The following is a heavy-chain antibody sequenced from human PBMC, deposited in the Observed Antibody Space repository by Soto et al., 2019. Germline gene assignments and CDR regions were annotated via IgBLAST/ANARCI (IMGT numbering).Heavy chain of an antibody. CDR3: ARDSGDTTLRQWGRSFHY. CDR1: GFTFTNYY. J-gene: IGHJ4*02. CDR2: INPSGGGT. Sequence: QVQLVQSGAEVKKPGASVKVSCKASGFTFTNYYIHWGRQAPGQGLEWMGLINPSGGGTFYAQKFQSRVTVTRDTSTGTVYMELSNLRSEDTAVYFCARDSGDTTLRQWGRSFHYWGQGTLVTVSS. D-gene: IGHD1-1*01. V-gene: IGHV1-46*01.